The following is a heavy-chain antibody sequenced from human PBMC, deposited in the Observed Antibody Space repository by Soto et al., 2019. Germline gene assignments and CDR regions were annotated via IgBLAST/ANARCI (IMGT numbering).Heavy chain of an antibody. CDR2: INPSGGST. CDR1: GYTFTSYY. V-gene: IGHV1-46*01. J-gene: IGHJ3*02. CDR3: AREPLEQHHFDI. D-gene: IGHD1-1*01. Sequence: QVQLVQSGAEVKKPGASVKVSCKASGYTFTSYYMHWVRQAPGQGLEWMGIINPSGGSTSYAQKFRGRVTMTRDTSTSTVYMELSSLRSEDTAVYYCAREPLEQHHFDIWGQGTMVTVSS.